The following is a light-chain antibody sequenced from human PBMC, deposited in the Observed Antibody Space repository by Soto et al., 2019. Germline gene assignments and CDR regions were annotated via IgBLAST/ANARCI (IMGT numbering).Light chain of an antibody. V-gene: IGKV1-39*01. Sequence: DIQVTQSPSSLSASIGDRVTITCRASQSISTFLNWYPQKPGKAPNLLIYVASNLQTGVPSRFSGSGSGTDFSLTISSLQHEDVATYYCQQSYRAPYTFGQGTTLEIK. CDR2: VAS. CDR1: QSISTF. CDR3: QQSYRAPYT. J-gene: IGKJ2*01.